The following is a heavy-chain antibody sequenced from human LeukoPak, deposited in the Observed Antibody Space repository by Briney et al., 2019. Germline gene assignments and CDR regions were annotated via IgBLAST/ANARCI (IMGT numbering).Heavy chain of an antibody. Sequence: PSGTLSLTCAVFGGSITSGNWWSWVRQPPGEGLEWIGEIYHSGSTNYNPSLKSRVTISVDKSKNQFSLKLTSVTAADTAVYYCARDEATPGNDAFDIWGQGTMVTVSS. CDR3: ARDEATPGNDAFDI. CDR1: GGSITSGNW. D-gene: IGHD6-13*01. J-gene: IGHJ3*02. V-gene: IGHV4-4*02. CDR2: IYHSGST.